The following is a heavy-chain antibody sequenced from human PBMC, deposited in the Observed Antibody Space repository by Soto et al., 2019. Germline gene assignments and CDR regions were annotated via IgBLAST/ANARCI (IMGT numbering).Heavy chain of an antibody. CDR2: IYASGSS. V-gene: IGHV4-4*07. Sequence: QVQLQESGPGLVKPSETLSLTCTVSGGSISSYYWSWIRQPAGKGLEWIGRIYASGSSNYNPSLTSRINMSTDTSKNQFSLKLSSVTAADTAVYYCASAPSKPGEPIWDVFDFWGQGTMVTVSS. CDR1: GGSISSYY. CDR3: ASAPSKPGEPIWDVFDF. J-gene: IGHJ3*01. D-gene: IGHD1-26*01.